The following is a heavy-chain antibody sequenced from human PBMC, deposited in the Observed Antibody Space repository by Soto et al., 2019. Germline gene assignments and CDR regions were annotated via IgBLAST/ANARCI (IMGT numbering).Heavy chain of an antibody. CDR1: GVTFSSYA. CDR2: ISGSGGST. CDR3: AKVWGYDILTGYYNNWFDP. V-gene: IGHV3-23*01. Sequence: GGSLRLSCAASGVTFSSYAMSWVRQAPGKGLEWVSAISGSGGSTYYADSVKGRFTISRDNSKNTLYLQMNSLRAEDTAVYYCAKVWGYDILTGYYNNWFDPWGQGTLVTVSS. J-gene: IGHJ5*02. D-gene: IGHD3-9*01.